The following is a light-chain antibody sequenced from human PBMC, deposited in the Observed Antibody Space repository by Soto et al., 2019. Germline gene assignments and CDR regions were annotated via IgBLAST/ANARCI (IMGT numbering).Light chain of an antibody. J-gene: IGKJ1*01. CDR2: GAS. CDR3: QQYNNWLWT. Sequence: EIVMTQSPATLSVSPGERATLSWRASQSVNSNLVWFQQKPGQAPRLLIYGASTRATGIPGRFSGSGFGTEFTLTISSLQSEDFAVYYCQQYNNWLWTFGQGTKVEIK. V-gene: IGKV3-15*01. CDR1: QSVNSN.